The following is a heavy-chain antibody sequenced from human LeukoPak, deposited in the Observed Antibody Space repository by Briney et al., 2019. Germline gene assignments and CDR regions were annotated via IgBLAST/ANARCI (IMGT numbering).Heavy chain of an antibody. Sequence: PGGSLRLSCAASGFTFSDYYMSWIRQAPGKGLEWVSYISSSGSTIYYADSVKGRSTISRDNSKNTLYLQMNSLRAEDTAVYYCAKAGNYGGNSGAFDIWGQGTMVTVSS. CDR2: ISSSGSTI. CDR3: AKAGNYGGNSGAFDI. V-gene: IGHV3-11*01. J-gene: IGHJ3*02. CDR1: GFTFSDYY. D-gene: IGHD4-23*01.